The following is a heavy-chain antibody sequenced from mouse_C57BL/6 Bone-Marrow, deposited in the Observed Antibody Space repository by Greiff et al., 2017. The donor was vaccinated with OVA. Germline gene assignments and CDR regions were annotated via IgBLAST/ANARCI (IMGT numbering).Heavy chain of an antibody. D-gene: IGHD1-1*01. CDR2: INPSSGYT. CDR3: ARSYYGSSIDY. CDR1: SYTFTSYT. V-gene: IGHV1-4*01. Sequence: VQLQQSGAELARPGASVKMSCKASSYTFTSYTMHWVKQRPGQGLEWLGYINPSSGYTKYNQKFKDKATLTADKAASTAYMQLSNLTSEDSAVYYCARSYYGSSIDYWGQGTTLTVSS. J-gene: IGHJ2*01.